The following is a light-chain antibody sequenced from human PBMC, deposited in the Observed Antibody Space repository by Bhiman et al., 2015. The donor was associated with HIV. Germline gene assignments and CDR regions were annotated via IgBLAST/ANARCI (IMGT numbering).Light chain of an antibody. CDR2: YDS. Sequence: SYELTQPPSVSVAPGKTARITCGGNNIGSKSVHWYQQKPGQAPVLVIYYDSDRPSGIPERLSGSNSGDTATLIINRVEAGDEADYYCQVWDSNSDHSEVFGGGTKLLVL. CDR1: NIGSKS. V-gene: IGLV3-21*01. J-gene: IGLJ2*01. CDR3: QVWDSNSDHSEV.